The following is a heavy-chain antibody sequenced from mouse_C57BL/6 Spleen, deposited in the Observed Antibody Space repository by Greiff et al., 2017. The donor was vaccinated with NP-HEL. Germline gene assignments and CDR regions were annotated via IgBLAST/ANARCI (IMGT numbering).Heavy chain of an antibody. V-gene: IGHV5-17*01. D-gene: IGHD2-2*01. J-gene: IGHJ4*01. Sequence: DVMLVESGGGLVKPGGSLKLSCAASGFTFSDYGMHWVRQAPEKGLEWVAYISSGSSTIYYADTVKGRFTLSRDNATNTLFLQMTSLRSEETAMYYCARSTMVTTNAMDYWGQGTSVTVSS. CDR2: ISSGSSTI. CDR1: GFTFSDYG. CDR3: ARSTMVTTNAMDY.